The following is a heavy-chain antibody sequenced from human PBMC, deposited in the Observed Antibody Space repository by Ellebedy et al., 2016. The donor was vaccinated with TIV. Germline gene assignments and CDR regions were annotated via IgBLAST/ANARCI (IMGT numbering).Heavy chain of an antibody. Sequence: GGSLRLSCAASAFTFSSYSMNWVRQAPGKGLEWVSSISSSSGYRYYADSVKGRFTISRDNAKNSLYLQMNSLRAEDTVVYYCARVYGDYRMDVWGQGTTVTVSS. J-gene: IGHJ6*02. D-gene: IGHD4/OR15-4a*01. V-gene: IGHV3-21*01. CDR1: AFTFSSYS. CDR2: ISSSSGYR. CDR3: ARVYGDYRMDV.